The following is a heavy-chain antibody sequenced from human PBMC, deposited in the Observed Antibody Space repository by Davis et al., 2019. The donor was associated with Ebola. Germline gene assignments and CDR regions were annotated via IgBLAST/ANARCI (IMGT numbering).Heavy chain of an antibody. CDR2: ISYDGSNK. J-gene: IGHJ4*01. CDR1: GFTFSGYA. CDR3: ARDSDGYSFYY. V-gene: IGHV3-30*04. D-gene: IGHD5-24*01. Sequence: GESLKISCVASGFTFSGYAMHWVRQAPGKGLEWVAVISYDGSNKYYADSVKGRFTISRDNSQNTLSLQMNSLRAEDTAVYYCARDSDGYSFYYLGQGTLVTVSS.